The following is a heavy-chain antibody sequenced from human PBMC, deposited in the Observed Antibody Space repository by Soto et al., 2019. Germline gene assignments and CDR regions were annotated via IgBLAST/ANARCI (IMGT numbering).Heavy chain of an antibody. CDR2: MNPNSGNT. Sequence: ASVKVSCKASGYTFTSYDINWVRQATGQGLEWMGWMNPNSGNTGYAQKFQGRVTMTRNTSISTAYMELSSLRSEDTAVYHCARVGVGYCSGGSCLRYYYYMDVWGKGTTVTVSS. CDR1: GYTFTSYD. V-gene: IGHV1-8*01. D-gene: IGHD2-15*01. J-gene: IGHJ6*03. CDR3: ARVGVGYCSGGSCLRYYYYMDV.